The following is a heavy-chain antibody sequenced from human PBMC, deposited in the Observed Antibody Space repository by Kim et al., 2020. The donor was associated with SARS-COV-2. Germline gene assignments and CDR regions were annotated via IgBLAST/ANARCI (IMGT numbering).Heavy chain of an antibody. D-gene: IGHD6-13*01. V-gene: IGHV3-33*01. J-gene: IGHJ5*02. CDR2: IWYDGSNK. CDR1: GFTFSSYG. Sequence: GGSLRLSCAASGFTFSSYGMHWVRQAPGKGLEWVAVIWYDGSNKYYADSVKGRFTISRDNSKNTLYLQMNSLRAEGTAVYYCARDANIGAAAAGWFDPWGQGTLVTVSS. CDR3: ARDANIGAAAAGWFDP.